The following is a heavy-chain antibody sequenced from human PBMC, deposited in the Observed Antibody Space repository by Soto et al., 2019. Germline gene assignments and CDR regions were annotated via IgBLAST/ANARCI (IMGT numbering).Heavy chain of an antibody. CDR2: IYYSGST. CDR1: CGSISSSYY. V-gene: IGHV4-39*07. J-gene: IGHJ6*03. CDR3: ARGQRSFRAYYYYMDV. Sequence: ASETLSLTCTVSCGSISSSYYWGWIRQPPGKGLEWIGSIYYSGSTNYNPSLKSRVTISVDTSKNQFSLKLSSVTAADTAVYYCARGQRSFRAYYYYMDVWGKGTTVTVSS. D-gene: IGHD3-16*02.